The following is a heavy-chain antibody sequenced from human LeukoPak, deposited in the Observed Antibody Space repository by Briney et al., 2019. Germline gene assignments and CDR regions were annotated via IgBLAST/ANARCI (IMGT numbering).Heavy chain of an antibody. CDR2: IKQDGSEK. D-gene: IGHD6-19*01. Sequence: GGSLRLSCAASGFTFSSYWMSWVRQAPGKGLEWVANIKQDGSEKYYVDSVKGRFTISRDNAKNSLYLQMNSLRAEDTAVYYCARDPGSSGWGTPPFDYWGQGTLVTVSP. CDR1: GFTFSSYW. V-gene: IGHV3-7*01. J-gene: IGHJ4*02. CDR3: ARDPGSSGWGTPPFDY.